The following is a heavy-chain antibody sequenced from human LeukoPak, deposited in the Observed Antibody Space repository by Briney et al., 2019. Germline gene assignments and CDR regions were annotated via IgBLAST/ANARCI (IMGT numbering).Heavy chain of an antibody. CDR3: AKDYGSGSYAFDP. D-gene: IGHD3-10*01. Sequence: PGGSLRLSCAASGFTFSSYGMHWVRQAPGKGLEWVAFIRNDGSYKYSADSVKGRFTISRDNSKKTLYLQMNILRAEDTAVYYCAKDYGSGSYAFDPWGQGTLVTVSS. J-gene: IGHJ5*02. V-gene: IGHV3-30*02. CDR1: GFTFSSYG. CDR2: IRNDGSYK.